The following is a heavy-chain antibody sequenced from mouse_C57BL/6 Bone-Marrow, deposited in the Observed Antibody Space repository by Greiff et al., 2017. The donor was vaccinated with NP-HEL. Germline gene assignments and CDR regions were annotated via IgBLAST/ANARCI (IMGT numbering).Heavy chain of an antibody. CDR2: ISSGGSYT. CDR3: ARHEGYYWYYFYAMDY. D-gene: IGHD2-3*01. J-gene: IGHJ4*01. V-gene: IGHV5-6*01. Sequence: EVKLVESGGDLVKPGGSLKLSCAASGFTFSSYGMSWVRQTPDKRLEWVATISSGGSYTYYPDSVKGRFTISRDNAKNTLYLHMSSLKSEDTAMYYVARHEGYYWYYFYAMDYWGQGTSVTVSS. CDR1: GFTFSSYG.